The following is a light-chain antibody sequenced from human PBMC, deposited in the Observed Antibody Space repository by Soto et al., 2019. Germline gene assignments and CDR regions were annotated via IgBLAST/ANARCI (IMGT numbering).Light chain of an antibody. V-gene: IGLV2-23*01. CDR3: CSYAGRSTIPVV. CDR2: EGS. Sequence: QSALTQPASVSGSPGQSITISCTGTSSDVGSYNLVSWYQQHPGKAPKLMIYEGSKRPSGVSNRFSGSKSGNTASLTISGLQAEDEADYYCCSYAGRSTIPVVFGGGTKLTVL. J-gene: IGLJ2*01. CDR1: SSDVGSYNL.